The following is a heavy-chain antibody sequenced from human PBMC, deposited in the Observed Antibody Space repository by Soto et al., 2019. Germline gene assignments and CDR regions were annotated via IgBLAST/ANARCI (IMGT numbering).Heavy chain of an antibody. CDR1: GYSFTSYW. Sequence: GESLKISCKGSGYSFTSYWIGWVRQMPGKGLEWMGIIYPGDSDTRYSPSFQGQVTISADKSISTAYLQWSSLKASDTAMYYCARPRGRYSSGWPNAFDIWGQGTMVTVSS. CDR2: IYPGDSDT. J-gene: IGHJ3*02. CDR3: ARPRGRYSSGWPNAFDI. D-gene: IGHD6-19*01. V-gene: IGHV5-51*01.